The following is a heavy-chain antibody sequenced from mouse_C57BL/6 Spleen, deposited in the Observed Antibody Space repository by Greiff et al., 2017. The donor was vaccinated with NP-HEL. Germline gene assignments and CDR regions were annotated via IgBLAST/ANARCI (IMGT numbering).Heavy chain of an antibody. CDR2: IDPSDSET. CDR3: AADYCNFHFDY. D-gene: IGHD2-1*01. Sequence: QVQLQQPGAELVRPGSSVKLSCKASGYTFTSYWMHWVKQRPIQGLEWIGNIDPSDSETHYNQKFKDKATLTVDKSSSTAYMQLSSLTSEDSAVYYRAADYCNFHFDYWGQGTTLTVSS. V-gene: IGHV1-52*01. J-gene: IGHJ2*01. CDR1: GYTFTSYW.